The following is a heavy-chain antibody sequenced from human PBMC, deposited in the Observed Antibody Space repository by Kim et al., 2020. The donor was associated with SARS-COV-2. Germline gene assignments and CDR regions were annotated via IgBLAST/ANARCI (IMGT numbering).Heavy chain of an antibody. CDR2: ISGSGDT. D-gene: IGHD3-10*01. CDR3: AKDRSMIRGIMDAFDI. Sequence: GGSLRLSCAGSGFIFSTYAMSWVRQAPGKGLEWVSAISGSGDTYSAVSVKGRFTVSRDNSKNTLYLEMNSLRVEDTAVYYCAKDRSMIRGIMDAFDIWG. J-gene: IGHJ3*02. V-gene: IGHV3-23*01. CDR1: GFIFSTYA.